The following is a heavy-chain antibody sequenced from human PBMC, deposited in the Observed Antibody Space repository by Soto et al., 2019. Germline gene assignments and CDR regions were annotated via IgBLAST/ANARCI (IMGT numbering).Heavy chain of an antibody. D-gene: IGHD2-15*01. CDR2: ICPESGAT. Sequence: ASVKVSCKASGYTFTGHYIHWVRQAPEQGPEWMGEICPESGATRYAQKFQARVTMTRDMSITTVYMELNNLSPDDTAVYYCGRGRSGQIVVFYWGQGTPVTV. J-gene: IGHJ4*02. CDR1: GYTFTGHY. CDR3: GRGRSGQIVVFY. V-gene: IGHV1-2*02.